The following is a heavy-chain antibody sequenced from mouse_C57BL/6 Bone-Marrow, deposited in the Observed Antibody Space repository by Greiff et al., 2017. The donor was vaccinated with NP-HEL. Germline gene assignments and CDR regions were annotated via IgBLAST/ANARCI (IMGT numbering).Heavy chain of an antibody. D-gene: IGHD2-2*01. Sequence: QVQLQQPGAELVRPGPSVKLSCKASGYTFTSYWMHWVKQRPGQGLEWIGVIDPSDSYTNYNQKFKGKATLTVDTSSSTAYMQLSSLTSEDSAVYYCASLVPYAMDYWGQGTSVTVSS. J-gene: IGHJ4*01. CDR1: GYTFTSYW. V-gene: IGHV1-59*01. CDR3: ASLVPYAMDY. CDR2: IDPSDSYT.